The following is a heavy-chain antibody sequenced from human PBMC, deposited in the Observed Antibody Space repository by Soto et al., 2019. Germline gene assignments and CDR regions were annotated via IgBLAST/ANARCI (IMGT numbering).Heavy chain of an antibody. J-gene: IGHJ6*02. Sequence: GQLVESGGGEVQPGRSLRLSCAASGFKFTDFALHWVRQAPGKGLEWVAIIAYDGSEKHYADSVKGRFAISRDNPKNTLYLEMNSQRPEDTAVYFCARLALHSYYAIDVWGQGTTVTVFS. D-gene: IGHD1-26*01. CDR1: GFKFTDFA. V-gene: IGHV3-30*09. CDR2: IAYDGSEK. CDR3: ARLALHSYYAIDV.